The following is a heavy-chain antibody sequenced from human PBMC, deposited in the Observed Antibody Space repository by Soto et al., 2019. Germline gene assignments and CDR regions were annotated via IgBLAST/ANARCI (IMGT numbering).Heavy chain of an antibody. J-gene: IGHJ6*02. V-gene: IGHV1-69*02. Sequence: QVQLVQSGAEVKKPGSSVKVSCKASGGTFSSYTISWVRQAPGQGLEWMGRIIPILGIANYAQKFQGRVTITADKSTSTAYMELSSLRSEDTAVYYCASSVAAAKMGYYGMDVWGQGTTVTVSS. D-gene: IGHD6-13*01. CDR3: ASSVAAAKMGYYGMDV. CDR2: IIPILGIA. CDR1: GGTFSSYT.